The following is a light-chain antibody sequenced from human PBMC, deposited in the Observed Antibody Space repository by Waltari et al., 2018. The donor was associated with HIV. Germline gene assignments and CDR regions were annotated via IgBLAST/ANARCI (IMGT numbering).Light chain of an antibody. CDR1: QKINRY. V-gene: IGKV1-39*01. Sequence: IQMTQSPSALSAPVGDTVTTTCRASQKINRYLNWYQKKVGEPPKLLVYGGSSLQRGVPARFRGSGSGSEYILTISNLQSDDFATYFCQQSYGAPFTFGPGSTL. J-gene: IGKJ3*01. CDR2: GGS. CDR3: QQSYGAPFT.